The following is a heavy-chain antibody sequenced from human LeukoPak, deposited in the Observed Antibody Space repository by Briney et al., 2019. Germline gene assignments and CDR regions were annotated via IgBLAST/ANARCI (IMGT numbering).Heavy chain of an antibody. CDR1: GYTFRTYG. Sequence: ASVKVSCKASGYTFRTYGISWVRQAPGQGLEWMGWISAYNGNTNYAQKLQGRVTMTTDTSTSTAYMELRSLRSDDTAVYYCARDRSSSWYRATPNYFDYWGQGTLVTVSS. CDR3: ARDRSSSWYRATPNYFDY. J-gene: IGHJ4*02. D-gene: IGHD6-13*01. V-gene: IGHV1-18*01. CDR2: ISAYNGNT.